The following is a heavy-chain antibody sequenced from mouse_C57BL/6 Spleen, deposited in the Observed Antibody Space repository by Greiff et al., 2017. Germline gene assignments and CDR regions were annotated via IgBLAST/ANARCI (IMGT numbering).Heavy chain of an antibody. D-gene: IGHD4-1*01. CDR2: IYPGSGST. CDR1: GYTFTSYW. Sequence: QVQLQQPGAELVKPGASVKMSCKASGYTFTSYWITWVKQRPGQGLEWIGDIYPGSGSTNYNEKFKSKATLTVDTSSSPAYMPLSSLTSDDSAVYYCARVEGTAYFDYWGQGTTLTVSS. J-gene: IGHJ2*01. CDR3: ARVEGTAYFDY. V-gene: IGHV1-55*01.